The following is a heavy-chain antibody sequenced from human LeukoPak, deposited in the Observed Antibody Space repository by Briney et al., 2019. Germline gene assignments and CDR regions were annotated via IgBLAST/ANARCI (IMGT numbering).Heavy chain of an antibody. V-gene: IGHV1-18*01. CDR2: ISAYNGNT. D-gene: IGHD2-2*01. J-gene: IGHJ4*02. Sequence: ASVTVSCKASGYTFTSYGISWVRQAPGQGLEWMGWISAYNGNTNYAQKLQGRVTMTTNTSTSTAYMELRSLRSDDTAVYYCARTVVPAAISFGDYWGQGTLVTVSS. CDR3: ARTVVPAAISFGDY. CDR1: GYTFTSYG.